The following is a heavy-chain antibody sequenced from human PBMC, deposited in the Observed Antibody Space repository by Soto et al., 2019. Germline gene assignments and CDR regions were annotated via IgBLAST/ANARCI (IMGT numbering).Heavy chain of an antibody. V-gene: IGHV3-23*01. CDR2: ISGSGGST. CDR1: GFTFSSYA. CDR3: AKTSADYDFWSGRMDV. D-gene: IGHD3-3*01. J-gene: IGHJ6*04. Sequence: PGGSLRLSCAASGFTFSSYAMSWVRQAPGKGLEWVSAISGSGGSTYYADSVKGRFTISRDNSKNTLYLQMNSLRAEDTAVYYCAKTSADYDFWSGRMDVWGKGTTVTVSS.